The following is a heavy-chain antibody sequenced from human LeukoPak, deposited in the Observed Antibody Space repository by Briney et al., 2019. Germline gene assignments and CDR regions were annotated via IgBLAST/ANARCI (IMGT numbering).Heavy chain of an antibody. Sequence: SETLSLTCTVSGGSISSYYWSWIRQPPGKGLEWIGYIYYSGSTNYNPSLKSRVTISVDTSKNQFSLKLSSVTAADTAVYYCARERIVVVVAATKAFDYWGQGTLVTVSS. CDR3: ARERIVVVVAATKAFDY. CDR1: GGSISSYY. CDR2: IYYSGST. J-gene: IGHJ4*02. D-gene: IGHD2-15*01. V-gene: IGHV4-59*12.